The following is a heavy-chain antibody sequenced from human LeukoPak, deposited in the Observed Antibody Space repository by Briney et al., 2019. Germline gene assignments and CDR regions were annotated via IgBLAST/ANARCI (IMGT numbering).Heavy chain of an antibody. Sequence: GGSLRLSCAASGFTFSSYWMHWVRQAPGKGLVWVSRINSDGSSTSYADSVKGRFTISRDNAKNTLYLQMNSLRAEDTAVYYCARGRSRITIFGVVTAYHFDYWGQGTLVTVSS. CDR2: INSDGSST. D-gene: IGHD3-3*01. V-gene: IGHV3-74*01. CDR3: ARGRSRITIFGVVTAYHFDY. CDR1: GFTFSSYW. J-gene: IGHJ4*02.